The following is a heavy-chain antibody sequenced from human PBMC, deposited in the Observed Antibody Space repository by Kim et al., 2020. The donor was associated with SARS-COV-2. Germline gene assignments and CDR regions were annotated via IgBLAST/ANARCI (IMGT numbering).Heavy chain of an antibody. J-gene: IGHJ5*02. Sequence: SVKVSCKASGGTFSSYAISWVRQAPGQGLEWMGGIIPIFGTANYAQKFQGRVTITADESTSTAYMELSSLRSEDTAVYYCARVPESYRDQSGWYFGWFDPWGQGTLVTVSS. V-gene: IGHV1-69*13. D-gene: IGHD6-19*01. CDR1: GGTFSSYA. CDR2: IIPIFGTA. CDR3: ARVPESYRDQSGWYFGWFDP.